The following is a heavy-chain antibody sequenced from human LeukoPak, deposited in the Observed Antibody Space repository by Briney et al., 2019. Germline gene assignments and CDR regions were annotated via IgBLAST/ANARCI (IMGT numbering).Heavy chain of an antibody. V-gene: IGHV3-23*01. Sequence: KSGGSLRLSCAASGFSVSSRAMSWVRQAPGTGLEWVSTISNSGYNTWYAGSVKGRFTISRDNSQNTLYLQMSSLRAEDTALYFCARHDGSSFIYYVDHWGHGALVTVSS. CDR2: ISNSGYNT. CDR1: GFSVSSRA. CDR3: ARHDGSSFIYYVDH. J-gene: IGHJ4*01. D-gene: IGHD1-26*01.